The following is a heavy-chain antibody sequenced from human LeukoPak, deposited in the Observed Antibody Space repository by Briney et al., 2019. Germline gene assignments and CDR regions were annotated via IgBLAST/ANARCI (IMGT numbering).Heavy chain of an antibody. CDR1: GGTFSSYA. CDR2: IIPILGIA. Sequence: GASVEVSCKASGGTFSSYAISWVRQAPGQGLEWMGRIIPILGIANYAQKFQGRVTITADKSTSTAYMELSSLRSEDTAVYYCAREDYGSGSYLGYFDLWGRGTLVTVSS. D-gene: IGHD3-10*01. V-gene: IGHV1-69*04. J-gene: IGHJ2*01. CDR3: AREDYGSGSYLGYFDL.